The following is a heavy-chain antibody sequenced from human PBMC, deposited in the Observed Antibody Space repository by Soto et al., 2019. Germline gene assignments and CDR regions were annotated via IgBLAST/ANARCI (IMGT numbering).Heavy chain of an antibody. CDR3: AKDRAGIGP. CDR2: ISYDGTNT. J-gene: IGHJ5*02. V-gene: IGHV3-30*18. CDR1: GFTFSSYG. Sequence: PGGSLTLSCAASGFTFSSYGMHWVRQAPGKGLDWVAVISYDGTNTYYADSVKGRFTISRDNSKNTLYLQMNSLRAEDTAVYYCAKDRAGIGPWGQGTLVTVSS. D-gene: IGHD3-10*01.